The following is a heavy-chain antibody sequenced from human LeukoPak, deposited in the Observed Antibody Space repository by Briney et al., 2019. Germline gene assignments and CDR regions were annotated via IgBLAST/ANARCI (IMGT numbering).Heavy chain of an antibody. J-gene: IGHJ4*02. CDR1: GFTFSSYS. Sequence: GGSLRLSCAASGFTFSSYSMNWVRQAPGKGLEWVSYISSSSSSTIYYADSVKGRFTISRDNAKNSLYLQMNSLRAEDTAVYYCAREYSNYFDYWGQGTLVTVSS. D-gene: IGHD4-11*01. CDR3: AREYSNYFDY. CDR2: ISSSSSSTI. V-gene: IGHV3-48*01.